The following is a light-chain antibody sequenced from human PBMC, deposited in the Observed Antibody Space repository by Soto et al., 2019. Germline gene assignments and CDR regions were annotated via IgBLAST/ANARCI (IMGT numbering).Light chain of an antibody. CDR3: SSYAYTNNLV. CDR1: SDDVGGYNY. CDR2: EVT. Sequence: QSVLTQPPSASGSPGQSVTISCTGTSDDVGGYNYVSWYQQHPGKAPKLMIYEVTKRPSGVPDRFSGSKSGNAASLTVSGLQAEDEADYYCSSYAYTNNLVFGGGTQLTVL. J-gene: IGLJ2*01. V-gene: IGLV2-8*01.